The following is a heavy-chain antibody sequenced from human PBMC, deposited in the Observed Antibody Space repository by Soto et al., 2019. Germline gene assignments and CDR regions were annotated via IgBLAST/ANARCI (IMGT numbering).Heavy chain of an antibody. CDR2: ISYDGSNK. V-gene: IGHV3-30*18. D-gene: IGHD3-10*01. CDR1: GFTFSSYG. Sequence: PGGSLRLSCAASGFTFSSYGMHWVRQAPGKGLEWVAIISYDGSNKYYADSVKGRFTISRDNSKNALFLQMNSLRAEDTAVYYCAKDSGRGVRGVILYYYYYYGMDVWGQGTTVTVSS. CDR3: AKDSGRGVRGVILYYYYYYGMDV. J-gene: IGHJ6*02.